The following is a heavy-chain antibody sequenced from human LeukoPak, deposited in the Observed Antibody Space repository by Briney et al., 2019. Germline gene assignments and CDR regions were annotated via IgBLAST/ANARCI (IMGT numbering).Heavy chain of an antibody. J-gene: IGHJ4*02. D-gene: IGHD7-27*01. CDR1: GGSISTYY. V-gene: IGHV4-59*01. Sequence: SETLSLTCTVSGGSISTYYWSWIRQPPGKGLEWIGYIYHNGSSNYNPSLKSRVTISVDTSKNQFSLKLNSMTAADTAVYYCARDVWGSGYFDHWGQGTQVIVS. CDR2: IYHNGSS. CDR3: ARDVWGSGYFDH.